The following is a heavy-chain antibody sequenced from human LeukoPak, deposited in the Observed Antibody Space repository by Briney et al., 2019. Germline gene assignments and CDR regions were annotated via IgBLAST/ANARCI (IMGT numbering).Heavy chain of an antibody. J-gene: IGHJ6*02. D-gene: IGHD2-8*01. Sequence: GASVKVSCKASGYTFTSYDINWVRQATGQGLEWMGWMNPNSGNTGYAQKFQGRVTMTRNTSISTAYMELSSLRSEDTAAYYCARRTANYYYYYYGMDVWGQGTTVTVSS. CDR2: MNPNSGNT. CDR1: GYTFTSYD. V-gene: IGHV1-8*01. CDR3: ARRTANYYYYYYGMDV.